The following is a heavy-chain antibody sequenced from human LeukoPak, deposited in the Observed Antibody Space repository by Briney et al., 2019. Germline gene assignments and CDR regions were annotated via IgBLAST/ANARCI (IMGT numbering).Heavy chain of an antibody. CDR1: GDSVSSNSAA. V-gene: IGHV6-1*01. Sequence: SQTLSLTCAISGDSVSSNSAAWNWIRQSPSRGLEWLGRTYYRSKWYNDYAVSVKSRISIDPDTSKNQFSLHLNSVTPEDTAVYYCARDIVGGWSYYYYYMDVWGKGTTVTVSS. CDR2: TYYRSKWYN. CDR3: ARDIVGGWSYYYYYMDV. J-gene: IGHJ6*03. D-gene: IGHD6-19*01.